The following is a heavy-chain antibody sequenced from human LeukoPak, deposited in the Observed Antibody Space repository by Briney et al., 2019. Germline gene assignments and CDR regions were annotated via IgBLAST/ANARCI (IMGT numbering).Heavy chain of an antibody. D-gene: IGHD5-24*01. J-gene: IGHJ6*03. CDR3: AKARRRVEMATIGDYYYYMDV. Sequence: PRGSLRLSCAASGFTFSSYAMSWVRQAPGKGLEWVSAISGSGGSTYYADSVKGRFTISRDNSKNTLYLQMNSLRAEDTAVYYCAKARRRVEMATIGDYYYYMDVWGKGTTVTVSS. V-gene: IGHV3-23*01. CDR2: ISGSGGST. CDR1: GFTFSSYA.